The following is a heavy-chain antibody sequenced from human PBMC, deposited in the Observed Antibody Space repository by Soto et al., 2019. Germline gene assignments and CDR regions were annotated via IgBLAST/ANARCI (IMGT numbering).Heavy chain of an antibody. CDR1: GFTFSSYG. D-gene: IGHD6-13*01. V-gene: IGHV3-33*01. Sequence: HPGGSLRLSCAASGFTFSSYGMHWVRQAPGKGLEWVAVIWYDGSNKNYADSVKGRFTISRDNSKNTLYLQMNSLRAEDTAVYYCARFLAAAGVYYYYYMDVWGKGTTVTVSS. CDR3: ARFLAAAGVYYYYYMDV. CDR2: IWYDGSNK. J-gene: IGHJ6*03.